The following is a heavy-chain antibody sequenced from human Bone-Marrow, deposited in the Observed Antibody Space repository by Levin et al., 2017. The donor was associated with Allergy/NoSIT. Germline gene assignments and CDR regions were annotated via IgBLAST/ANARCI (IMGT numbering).Heavy chain of an antibody. CDR2: IYHDGGT. Sequence: SETLSLTCTVSGGSISSHAYYWTWMRHHPGKGLEWIGYIYHDGGTYYNPSLKSRVTISTDTSKNQFSLKVSSVTAADTAVYYCARELIQRGFDSWGQGTLVSVSS. V-gene: IGHV4-31*03. J-gene: IGHJ4*02. CDR3: ARELIQRGFDS. CDR1: GGSISSHAYY. D-gene: IGHD1-1*01.